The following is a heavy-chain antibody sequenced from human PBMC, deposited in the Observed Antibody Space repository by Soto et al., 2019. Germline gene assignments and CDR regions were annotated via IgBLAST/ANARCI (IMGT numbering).Heavy chain of an antibody. CDR3: AREREVYDSSGYYATHAFDI. V-gene: IGHV1-69*01. CDR2: IIPIFGTA. J-gene: IGHJ3*02. Sequence: QVQLVQSGAEVKKPGSSVKVSCKASGGTFSSYAISWVRQAPGQGLEWMGGIIPIFGTANYAQKFQGRVTITADESTSTAYMELSSLRSEDTAVYYCAREREVYDSSGYYATHAFDIWGQGTMVTVSS. D-gene: IGHD3-22*01. CDR1: GGTFSSYA.